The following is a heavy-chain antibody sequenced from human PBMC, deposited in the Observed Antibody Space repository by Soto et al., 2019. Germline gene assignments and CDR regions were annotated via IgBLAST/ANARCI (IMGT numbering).Heavy chain of an antibody. D-gene: IGHD6-25*01. CDR1: GFTFSTYA. CDR2: LSGSASSA. CDR3: AKGLFSTGGFFDY. Sequence: GGSLRLSCVASGFTFSTYAMSWVRQAPGEGLEWVSTLSGSASSAYYADSVKGRFTISRDVSKNTLYLQMNSLRAEDRAVYYCAKGLFSTGGFFDYWGQGTLVTISS. V-gene: IGHV3-23*01. J-gene: IGHJ4*02.